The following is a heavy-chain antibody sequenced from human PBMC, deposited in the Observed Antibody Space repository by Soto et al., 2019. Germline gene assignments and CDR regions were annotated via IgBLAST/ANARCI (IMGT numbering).Heavy chain of an antibody. CDR1: GYTLTGYY. CDR2: INPNTGVT. CDR3: ARWGCHLVSWFDP. V-gene: IGHV1-2*07. J-gene: IGHJ5*02. Sequence: QVQLVQSGAEVKKPGASVKVSCKASGYTLTGYYMHWVRQAPGQGLEWLGWINPNTGVTKYAHDLQGMVTMPRDTYNGTTYMELSSLRSDDTAVYYCARWGCHLVSWFDPWGPGTLGTVFS. D-gene: IGHD3-16*01.